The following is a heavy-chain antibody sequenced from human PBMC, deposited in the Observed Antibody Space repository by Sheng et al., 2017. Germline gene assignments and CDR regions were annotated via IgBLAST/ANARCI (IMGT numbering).Heavy chain of an antibody. Sequence: QVQLQESGPGLVKPSETLSPTCTVSGGSISSYYWSWIRQPPGKGLEWIGYIYYSGSTNYNPSLKSRVTISVDTSKNQFSLKLSSVTAADTAVYYCARAGPIVGAPYPDYWGQGTLVTVSS. D-gene: IGHD1-26*01. CDR2: IYYSGST. CDR3: ARAGPIVGAPYPDY. V-gene: IGHV4-59*12. CDR1: GGSISSYY. J-gene: IGHJ4*02.